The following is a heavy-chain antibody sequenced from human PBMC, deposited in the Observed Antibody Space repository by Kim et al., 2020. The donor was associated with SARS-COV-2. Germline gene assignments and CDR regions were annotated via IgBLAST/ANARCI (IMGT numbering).Heavy chain of an antibody. CDR1: GGTFSSYA. CDR3: ARAPLPTYDYVWGMAFDI. D-gene: IGHD3-16*01. Sequence: SVKVSCKASGGTFSSYAISWVRQAPGQGLEWMGGIIPIFGTANYAQKFQGRVTITADKSTSTAYMELSSLRSEDTAVYYCARAPLPTYDYVWGMAFDIWGQGTMVTVSS. CDR2: IIPIFGTA. J-gene: IGHJ3*02. V-gene: IGHV1-69*06.